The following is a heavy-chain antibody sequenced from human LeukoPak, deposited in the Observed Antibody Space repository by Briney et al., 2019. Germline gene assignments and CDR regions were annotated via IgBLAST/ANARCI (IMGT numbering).Heavy chain of an antibody. D-gene: IGHD6-6*01. CDR2: INHGEST. J-gene: IGHJ5*02. CDR3: AKSIAARPWWFDP. Sequence: PSETLSLTCAVSGGSFSGYYWYWIRQPPGKGLEWIGEINHGESTNYNPSLKSRATLSVDTSKNQFSLKLTSVTAADTAVYYCAKSIAARPWWFDPWGQGTLVTVSS. V-gene: IGHV4-34*01. CDR1: GGSFSGYY.